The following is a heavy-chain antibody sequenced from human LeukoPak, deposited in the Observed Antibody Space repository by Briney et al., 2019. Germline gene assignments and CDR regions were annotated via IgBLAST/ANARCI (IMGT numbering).Heavy chain of an antibody. Sequence: SVKASCKASGGTFSSYAISWVRQAPGQGLEWMGGIIPIFGTANYAQKFQGRVTITADKSTSTAYMELSSLRSEDTAVYYCARALVVPAAMDYWGQGTLVTVSS. CDR2: IIPIFGTA. CDR1: GGTFSSYA. D-gene: IGHD2-2*01. V-gene: IGHV1-69*06. J-gene: IGHJ4*02. CDR3: ARALVVPAAMDY.